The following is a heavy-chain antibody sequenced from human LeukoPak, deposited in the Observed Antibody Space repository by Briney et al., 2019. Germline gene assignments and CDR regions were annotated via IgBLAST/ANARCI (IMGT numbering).Heavy chain of an antibody. V-gene: IGHV3-74*03. CDR2: INPDGRTI. CDR1: GFTFSNYW. J-gene: IGHJ4*02. D-gene: IGHD2-15*01. CDR3: ARDPGIVQTYYFDY. Sequence: GGSLRLSCAASGFTFSNYWMHWVRQAPGKGPVWVSRINPDGRTITYADSVVGRITISRDNAKNTLYLQMNSLRDEDTAVYYCARDPGIVQTYYFDYWGQGTLVTVSS.